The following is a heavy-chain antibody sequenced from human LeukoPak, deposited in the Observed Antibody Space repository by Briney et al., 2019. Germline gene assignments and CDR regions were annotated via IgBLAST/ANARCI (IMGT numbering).Heavy chain of an antibody. J-gene: IGHJ4*02. D-gene: IGHD6-19*01. CDR1: GFTFSSYA. V-gene: IGHV3-30*04. Sequence: PGGSLRLSCAASGFTFSSYAMHWVRQAPGKGRGGGAFISYDGSNKYYADSVKGRFTISRDNSKNTLYLQMNSLRAEDTAVYYCARGWGSAVAGTFDYWGQGTLVTVSS. CDR2: ISYDGSNK. CDR3: ARGWGSAVAGTFDY.